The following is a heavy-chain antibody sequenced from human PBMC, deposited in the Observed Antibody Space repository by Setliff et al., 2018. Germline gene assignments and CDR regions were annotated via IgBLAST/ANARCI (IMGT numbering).Heavy chain of an antibody. Sequence: PSETLSLTCTVSGGSISSYYWSWIRQPPGKGLEWIGYIYYSGSTNYNPSLKSRVTISVDTSKNQFALKLSSVTAADTAVYYCARAAGGIAVTFFQPWGQGTLVTVSS. J-gene: IGHJ1*01. CDR1: GGSISSYY. V-gene: IGHV4-59*01. D-gene: IGHD6-19*01. CDR2: IYYSGST. CDR3: ARAAGGIAVTFFQP.